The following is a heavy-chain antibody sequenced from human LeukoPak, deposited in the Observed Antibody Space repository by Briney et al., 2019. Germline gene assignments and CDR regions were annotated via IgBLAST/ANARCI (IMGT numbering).Heavy chain of an antibody. CDR3: ARALYNRGWYPDYFDS. Sequence: PGGSLRLFCAASGFTFSSYWMSWVRQAPGKGLEWVANIKRDGSDKYYVGSVEGRFTIPRDNDKNSLYLQMSSLRAEDTAIYYCARALYNRGWYPDYFDSWGQGALVTVSS. D-gene: IGHD6-19*01. V-gene: IGHV3-7*01. J-gene: IGHJ4*02. CDR1: GFTFSSYW. CDR2: IKRDGSDK.